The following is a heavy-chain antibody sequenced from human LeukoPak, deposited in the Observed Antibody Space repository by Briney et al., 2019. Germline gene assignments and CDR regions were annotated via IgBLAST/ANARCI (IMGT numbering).Heavy chain of an antibody. D-gene: IGHD2/OR15-2a*01. CDR2: FSGSGGST. CDR1: GFTVSSNY. J-gene: IGHJ4*02. CDR3: ATSGLSRFGF. V-gene: IGHV3-23*01. Sequence: GGSLRLSCAASGFTVSSNYMSWVRQAPGKGLEWVSAFSGSGGSTYYADSVKGRFTISRDNSKNTLYLQMNSLRAEDTAVYFCATSGLSRFGFWGQGTLVTVSS.